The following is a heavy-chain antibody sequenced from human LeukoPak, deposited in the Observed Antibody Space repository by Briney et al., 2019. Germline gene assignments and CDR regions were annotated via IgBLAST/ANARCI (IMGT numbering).Heavy chain of an antibody. D-gene: IGHD2-2*01. CDR3: ARRGPGRGYCSSTSCSVTTSPRYVGAFDI. Sequence: GGSLRLSCAASGFTFGSYSMNWVRQAPGKGLEWVSSISSSSSYIYYADSVKGRFTISRDNAKNSLYLQMNSLRAEDTAVYYCARRGPGRGYCSSTSCSVTTSPRYVGAFDIWGQGTMVTVSS. J-gene: IGHJ3*02. V-gene: IGHV3-21*01. CDR1: GFTFGSYS. CDR2: ISSSSSYI.